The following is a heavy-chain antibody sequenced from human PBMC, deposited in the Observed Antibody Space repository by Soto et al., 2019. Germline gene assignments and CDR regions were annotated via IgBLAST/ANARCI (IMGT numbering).Heavy chain of an antibody. CDR2: INHSGST. CDR3: ARGRRSSTSCYGY. Sequence: QVQLQQWGAGLLKPSETLSLTCAVYGGSFSGYYWSWIRQPPGKGLEWIGEINHSGSTNYNPSLKSRVTISVDTSKNQCSRKLSSVTAADTAVYYCARGRRSSTSCYGYWGQGTLVTVSS. V-gene: IGHV4-34*01. J-gene: IGHJ4*02. CDR1: GGSFSGYY. D-gene: IGHD2-2*01.